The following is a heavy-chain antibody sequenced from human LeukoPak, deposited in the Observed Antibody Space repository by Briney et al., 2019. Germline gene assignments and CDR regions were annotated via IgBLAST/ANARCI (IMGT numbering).Heavy chain of an antibody. CDR2: ISGSGSYT. Sequence: PGGSLRLSCAASGFTFSDDYMNWIRQAPGKGLEWVSYISGSGSYTNYADSVKGRFTISRDNAKNSLYLQMNSLRAEDRAVYYCARGESFSSGWPYYFDFWGQGALVTASS. D-gene: IGHD6-19*01. CDR1: GFTFSDDY. J-gene: IGHJ4*02. V-gene: IGHV3-11*05. CDR3: ARGESFSSGWPYYFDF.